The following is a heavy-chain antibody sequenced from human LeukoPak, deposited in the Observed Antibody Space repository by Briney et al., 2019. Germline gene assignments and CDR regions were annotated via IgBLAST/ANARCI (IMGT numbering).Heavy chain of an antibody. D-gene: IGHD5-12*01. CDR2: INHSGST. J-gene: IGHJ5*02. CDR1: GGSFSGYY. CDR3: ARLSVATLGFDP. Sequence: SETLSLTCVVYGGSFSGYYWSWIRQPPGKGLEWIGEINHSGSTNYNPSLKSRVTISVDTSKNQFSLKLSSVTAADTAVYYCARLSVATLGFDPWGQGTLVTVSS. V-gene: IGHV4-34*01.